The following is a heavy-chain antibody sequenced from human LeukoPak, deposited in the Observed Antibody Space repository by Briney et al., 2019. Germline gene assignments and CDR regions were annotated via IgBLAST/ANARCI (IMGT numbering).Heavy chain of an antibody. J-gene: IGHJ4*02. V-gene: IGHV1-46*01. Sequence: ASVKVSCKASGYTFTSYYMHWVRQAPGQGLEWMGIINPSGGSTSYAQKFQGRVAMTRNTSISTAYMELSSLRSEDTAVYYCARVSSRYSSSRTFDYWGQGTLVTVSS. CDR1: GYTFTSYY. D-gene: IGHD6-13*01. CDR3: ARVSSRYSSSRTFDY. CDR2: INPSGGST.